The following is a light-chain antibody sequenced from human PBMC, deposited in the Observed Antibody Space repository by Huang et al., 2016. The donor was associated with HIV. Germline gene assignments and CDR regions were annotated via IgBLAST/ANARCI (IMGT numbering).Light chain of an antibody. V-gene: IGKV3-15*01. J-gene: IGKJ4*01. CDR2: GSS. Sequence: EIVMTQSPATLSVSPGQRFTLCCRANRSVSTNLAWYQQRHGQAPRLLIYGSSTRAPGIPARFSGSGSGTDFSLTISSLQSEDFALYYCHQYNNWLLSFGGGTRV. CDR3: HQYNNWLLS. CDR1: RSVSTN.